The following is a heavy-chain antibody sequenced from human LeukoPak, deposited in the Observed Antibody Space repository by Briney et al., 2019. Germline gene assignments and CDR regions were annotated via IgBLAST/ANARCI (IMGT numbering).Heavy chain of an antibody. CDR3: AKDRRFLSNYYDSSGYLDY. D-gene: IGHD3-22*01. CDR1: GFTFSSYE. V-gene: IGHV3-48*03. Sequence: PGGSLRLSCAASGFTFSSYEMNWVRQAPGKGLEWVSYISSSGSTIYYADSVKGRFTISSDNSKNTLYLQMNSLRPEDTAVYYCAKDRRFLSNYYDSSGYLDYWGQGTLVTVSS. CDR2: ISSSGSTI. J-gene: IGHJ4*02.